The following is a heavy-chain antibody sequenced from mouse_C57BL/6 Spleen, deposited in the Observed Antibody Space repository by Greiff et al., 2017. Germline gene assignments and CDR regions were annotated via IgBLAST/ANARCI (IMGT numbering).Heavy chain of an antibody. CDR3: ARRYYGSTSTCDY. V-gene: IGHV5-17*01. J-gene: IGHJ2*01. Sequence: EVKLVESGGGLVKPGGSLKLSCAASGFTFSDYGMHWVRQAPEKGLEWVAYISSGSSTIYYADTVKGRFTISRDNAKNTLFLQMTSLRSEDTAMYYCARRYYGSTSTCDYWGKGTTRTVSS. CDR2: ISSGSSTI. D-gene: IGHD1-1*01. CDR1: GFTFSDYG.